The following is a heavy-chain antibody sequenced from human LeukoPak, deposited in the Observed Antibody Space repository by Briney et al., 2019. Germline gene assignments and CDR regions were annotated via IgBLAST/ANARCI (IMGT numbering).Heavy chain of an antibody. V-gene: IGHV4-59*01. Sequence: SETLSLTCVVSGGSISSYYWSWIRQPPGKGPEWIAYIYYSGSTNYNPSLKSRVTISVDTSNNQFSLKLSSVTAADTAVYYCARGDMVRGIDYWGQGTLVTVSS. CDR2: IYYSGST. J-gene: IGHJ4*02. D-gene: IGHD3-10*01. CDR1: GGSISSYY. CDR3: ARGDMVRGIDY.